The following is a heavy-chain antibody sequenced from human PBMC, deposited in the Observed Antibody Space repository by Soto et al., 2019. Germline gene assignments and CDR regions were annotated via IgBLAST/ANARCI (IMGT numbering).Heavy chain of an antibody. CDR1: EFTFSNYA. J-gene: IGHJ6*02. Sequence: GGSLRLSCAASEFTFSNYAMSWVRQAPGKGLEWVSAISYGGGTTYYADSVKGRFTISRDNSKNTLYLQMNSLRAEDTAVYYCAKGASMIVPDGMDVWGQGTTVTVSS. D-gene: IGHD2-2*01. V-gene: IGHV3-23*01. CDR2: ISYGGGTT. CDR3: AKGASMIVPDGMDV.